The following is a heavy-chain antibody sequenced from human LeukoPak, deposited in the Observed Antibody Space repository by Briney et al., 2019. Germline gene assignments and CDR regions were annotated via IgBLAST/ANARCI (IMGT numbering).Heavy chain of an antibody. J-gene: IGHJ4*02. CDR2: ISAYNGNT. CDR1: GYTFTSYG. D-gene: IGHD6-13*01. Sequence: GASVKVSCKASGYTFTSYGISWVRQAPGQGREWMGWISAYNGNTNYAQKLQGRVTMTTDTSTSTVYMELRSLRSDDTAVYYCARGYSSSWGNLFDYWGQGTLVTVSS. CDR3: ARGYSSSWGNLFDY. V-gene: IGHV1-18*01.